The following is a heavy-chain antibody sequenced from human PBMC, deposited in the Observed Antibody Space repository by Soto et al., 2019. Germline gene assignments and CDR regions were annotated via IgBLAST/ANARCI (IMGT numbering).Heavy chain of an antibody. J-gene: IGHJ5*02. D-gene: IGHD3-3*01. CDR3: SKHAISARKVNWFEL. V-gene: IGHV3-23*01. CDR2: LSPSGTGT. Sequence: PVGSLRPSCASSVFTFSSFTMTWVRHTPGRRLEWVSSLSPSGTGTYYADSVKGRFTISRDNSNSTLYLQMDNLRAEDSALYFCSKHAISARKVNWFELWGQGTPVTVSS. CDR1: VFTFSSFT.